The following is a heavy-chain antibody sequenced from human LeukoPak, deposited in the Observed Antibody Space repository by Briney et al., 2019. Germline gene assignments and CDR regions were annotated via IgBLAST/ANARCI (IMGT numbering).Heavy chain of an antibody. D-gene: IGHD6-13*01. J-gene: IGHJ4*02. V-gene: IGHV4-59*01. CDR2: IYYSGST. CDR3: ARHSWAIRIAAAGPLDY. Sequence: SETLSLTCTVSGGSISSYYWSWIRQPPGKGLEWIGYIYYSGSTNYNPSLKSRVTISVDTSKNQFSQKLSSVTAADTAVYYCARHSWAIRIAAAGPLDYRGQGTLVTVSS. CDR1: GGSISSYY.